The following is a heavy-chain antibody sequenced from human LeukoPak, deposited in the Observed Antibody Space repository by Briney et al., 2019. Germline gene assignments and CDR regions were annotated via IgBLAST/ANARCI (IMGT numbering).Heavy chain of an antibody. CDR2: IRSYGGTI. Sequence: GSLRLSRAASGFTFSDVWMNWVRQAPGKGLEWVGRIRSYGGTIEYAAPVKGRFTISRDDSKNTLYLQMNSLKTEDTALYFCSTTKNVASASDFWGQGTLVTVPS. J-gene: IGHJ4*02. V-gene: IGHV3-15*01. D-gene: IGHD2-2*01. CDR3: STTKNVASASDF. CDR1: GFTFSDVW.